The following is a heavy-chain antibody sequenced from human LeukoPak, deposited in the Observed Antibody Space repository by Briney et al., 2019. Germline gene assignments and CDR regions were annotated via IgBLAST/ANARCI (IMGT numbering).Heavy chain of an antibody. J-gene: IGHJ4*02. CDR2: ISSSSSYI. D-gene: IGHD3-22*01. V-gene: IGHV3-21*01. Sequence: GGPLRLSCATSGFTFSSYSMNWVRQAPGKGLEWVSSISSSSSYIYYADSVKGRFTISRDNAKNSLYLQMNSLRAEDTAVYYCAISSGQYYFDYWGQGTLVTVSS. CDR3: AISSGQYYFDY. CDR1: GFTFSSYS.